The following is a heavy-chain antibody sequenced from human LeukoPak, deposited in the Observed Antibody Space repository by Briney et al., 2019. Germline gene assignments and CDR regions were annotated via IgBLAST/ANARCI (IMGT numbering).Heavy chain of an antibody. D-gene: IGHD7-27*01. CDR2: IYYSGST. V-gene: IGHV4-59*01. CDR1: GGSISGDH. J-gene: IGHJ4*02. CDR3: ARSSNWGIFAYFDY. Sequence: SETLSLTCTVSGGSISGDHWNWIRQPPGKGLEWIGYIYYSGSTNYNPSLESRVTISVDTSKYQFSLNLRSVTAADTAVYYCARSSNWGIFAYFDYWGQGTLVTVSS.